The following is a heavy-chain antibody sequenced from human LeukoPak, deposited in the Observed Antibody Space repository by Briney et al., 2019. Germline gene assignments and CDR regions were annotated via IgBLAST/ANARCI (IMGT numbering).Heavy chain of an antibody. J-gene: IGHJ5*02. CDR3: ARLCTSYSDPWFDP. D-gene: IGHD2-2*01. Sequence: SQTLSLTCTVSGGSISSGGYYWSWIRQHPGKGLEWIGYIYYSGSTYYNPSLKSRVTISVDTSKNQFSLKLSSVTAADTAVYYCARLCTSYSDPWFDPWGQGTLVTVSS. CDR2: IYYSGST. V-gene: IGHV4-31*03. CDR1: GGSISSGGYY.